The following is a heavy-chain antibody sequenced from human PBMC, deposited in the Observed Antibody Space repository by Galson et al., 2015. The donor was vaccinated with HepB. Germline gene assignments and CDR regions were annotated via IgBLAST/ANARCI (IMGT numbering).Heavy chain of an antibody. CDR3: ARDTGIAAADSNWFDP. J-gene: IGHJ5*02. CDR2: IKQDGSEK. V-gene: IGHV3-7*01. D-gene: IGHD6-13*01. Sequence: SLRLSCAASGFTFSSYWMSWVRQAPGKGLEWVANIKQDGSEKYYVDSVKGRFTISRDNAKNSLYLQMNSLRAEDTAVYYCARDTGIAAADSNWFDPWGQGTLVTVSS. CDR1: GFTFSSYW.